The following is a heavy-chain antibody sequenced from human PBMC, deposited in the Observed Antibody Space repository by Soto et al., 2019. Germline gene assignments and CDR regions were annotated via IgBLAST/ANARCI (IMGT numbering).Heavy chain of an antibody. J-gene: IGHJ4*02. CDR1: GYTFTSYG. Sequence: QVQLVQSGAEVKKPGASVKVSCKASGYTFTSYGISWVRQAPGQGLEWMGWISAYNGNTNYAQKLQGRVTMTTDTSTSTAYMELRRLRSDDTAVYYCARVPLIYGEYDEYYFDYWGQGTLVTVSS. CDR3: ARVPLIYGEYDEYYFDY. D-gene: IGHD4-17*01. CDR2: ISAYNGNT. V-gene: IGHV1-18*01.